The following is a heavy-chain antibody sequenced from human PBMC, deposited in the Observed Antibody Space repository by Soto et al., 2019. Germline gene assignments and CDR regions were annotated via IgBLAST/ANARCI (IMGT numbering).Heavy chain of an antibody. CDR2: ISGSGGST. V-gene: IGHV3-23*01. CDR3: AKDRKQQLGHAFDI. J-gene: IGHJ3*02. CDR1: GGPISSSD. D-gene: IGHD6-13*01. Sequence: PSETLSLTCAVSGGPISSSDWWSWVRQTPGKGLEWVSAISGSGGSTYYADSVKGRFTISRDNSKNTLYLQMNSLRAEDTAVYYCAKDRKQQLGHAFDIWGQGTMVTVSS.